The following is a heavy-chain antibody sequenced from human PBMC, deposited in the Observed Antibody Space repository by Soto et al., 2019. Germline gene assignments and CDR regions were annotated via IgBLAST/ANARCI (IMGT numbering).Heavy chain of an antibody. Sequence: GGSLRLSCAASGFTVSSNYMSWVRQAPGKGLEWVSVIYSGGSTYYADSVKGRFTISRDNSKNTLYLQMNSLRAEDTAVYYCARDSRDKLVYYGMDVWGQGTTVTVS. V-gene: IGHV3-66*01. CDR1: GFTVSSNY. J-gene: IGHJ6*02. CDR2: IYSGGST. D-gene: IGHD6-6*01. CDR3: ARDSRDKLVYYGMDV.